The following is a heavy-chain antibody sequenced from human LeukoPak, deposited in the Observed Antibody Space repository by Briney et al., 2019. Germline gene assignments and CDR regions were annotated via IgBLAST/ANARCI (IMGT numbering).Heavy chain of an antibody. Sequence: GGSLRLSCAASGFTFKNYAMSWVRQAPGKGLEWVSAISGNGRGDIYYTDSVKGRFTISRDNSKNTLYLQMNSLRAEDTAVYYCARGNREEYHGKILSRDYFDYWGQGTLVTVSS. J-gene: IGHJ4*02. V-gene: IGHV3-23*01. D-gene: IGHD2-15*01. CDR2: ISGNGRGDI. CDR1: GFTFKNYA. CDR3: ARGNREEYHGKILSRDYFDY.